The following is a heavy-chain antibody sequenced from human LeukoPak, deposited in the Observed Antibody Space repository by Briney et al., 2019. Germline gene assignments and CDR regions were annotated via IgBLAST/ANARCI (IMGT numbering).Heavy chain of an antibody. J-gene: IGHJ4*02. D-gene: IGHD3-10*01. CDR1: GGSLNSSTYY. Sequence: PSETLSLTCTVSGGSLNSSTYYWGWIRQPPGKGLQWIANIYYSGSTYYNLSLKRRVTISVDTSKNQFSLKLSSVTAADTALYYCAGQSGGLPFDYWGQGTLVTVSS. CDR2: IYYSGST. V-gene: IGHV4-39*01. CDR3: AGQSGGLPFDY.